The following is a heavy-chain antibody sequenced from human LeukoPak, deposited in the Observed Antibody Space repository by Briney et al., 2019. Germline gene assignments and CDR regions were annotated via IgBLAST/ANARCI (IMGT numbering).Heavy chain of an antibody. V-gene: IGHV7-4-1*02. Sequence: ASVKVSCKAAGYTFPSYAMNWVRQAPGQGLEWMGWINTNTGNPTYAQGLTGRFGFCLDTSVSTAYLQISSLTAEDTAVYYCARDRGLWNPAVDYGGQGSLLTVSS. J-gene: IGHJ4*02. CDR2: INTNTGNP. CDR1: GYTFPSYA. D-gene: IGHD1-1*01. CDR3: ARDRGLWNPAVDY.